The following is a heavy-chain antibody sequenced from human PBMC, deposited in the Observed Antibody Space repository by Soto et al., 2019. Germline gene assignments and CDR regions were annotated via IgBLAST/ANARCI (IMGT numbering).Heavy chain of an antibody. CDR1: GFTFSSYG. V-gene: IGHV3-33*01. Sequence: LRLSCAASGFTFSSYGMHWVRQAPGKGLEWVAVIWYDGSNKYYADSVNGRFTISRDNSKNPLYLQMNSLRAEDTAVYYCARAETYYFVDYWGRGPLVTVPS. D-gene: IGHD1-26*01. J-gene: IGHJ4*02. CDR3: ARAETYYFVDY. CDR2: IWYDGSNK.